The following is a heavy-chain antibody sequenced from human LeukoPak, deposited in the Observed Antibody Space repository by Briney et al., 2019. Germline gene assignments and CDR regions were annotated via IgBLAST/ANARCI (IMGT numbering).Heavy chain of an antibody. Sequence: GASVKVSCKASGYTFTGYYMHWVRQAPGQGLEWMGWINPNSGGTNYAQKFQGRVTMTRDTSISTAYMELSRLRSDDTAVYYCARGDNWNYLGDAFDIWGQGTMVTVSS. V-gene: IGHV1-2*02. J-gene: IGHJ3*02. CDR3: ARGDNWNYLGDAFDI. CDR1: GYTFTGYY. CDR2: INPNSGGT. D-gene: IGHD1-7*01.